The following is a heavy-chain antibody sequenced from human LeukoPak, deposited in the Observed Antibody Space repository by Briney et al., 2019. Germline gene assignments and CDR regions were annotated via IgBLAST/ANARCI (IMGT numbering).Heavy chain of an antibody. Sequence: GGLRLSCAASGFTFSSYSMNWVRQAPGKGLEWVSSISSSSYIYYADSVKGRFTISRDNAKNSLYLQMNSLRAEDTAVYYCARDRELEAFDIWGQGTMVTVSS. CDR2: ISSSSYI. J-gene: IGHJ3*02. D-gene: IGHD1-26*01. CDR3: ARDRELEAFDI. V-gene: IGHV3-21*01. CDR1: GFTFSSYS.